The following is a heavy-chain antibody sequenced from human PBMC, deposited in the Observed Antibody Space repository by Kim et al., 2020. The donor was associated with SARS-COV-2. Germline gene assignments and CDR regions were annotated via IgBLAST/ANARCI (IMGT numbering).Heavy chain of an antibody. J-gene: IGHJ4*02. D-gene: IGHD3-10*01. CDR1: GFTFNSYA. Sequence: GGSLRLSCAASGFTFNSYAMHWVRQAPGKGLEWVSPINGSGGSTYYADSVKGRFTISRDNAKNTLYLQMNSLRAEDTAVYYCAKSPFYDSGRYYNGNWGQGALLTVSP. V-gene: IGHV3-23*01. CDR2: INGSGGST. CDR3: AKSPFYDSGRYYNGN.